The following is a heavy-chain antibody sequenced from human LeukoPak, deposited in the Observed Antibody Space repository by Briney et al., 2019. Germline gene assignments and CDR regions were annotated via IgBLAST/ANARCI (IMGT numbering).Heavy chain of an antibody. V-gene: IGHV3-23*01. CDR1: GSTFSSYA. D-gene: IGHD6-19*01. Sequence: GGSLRLSCAVSGSTFSSYAMSWVRQAPGKGLEWVSSISGSGSSTYYADSAKGRFTISRDNSKNTLYLQMNSLRVEDTAVHYCAKHASGWSFNYWGQGTLVTVSS. J-gene: IGHJ4*02. CDR2: ISGSGSST. CDR3: AKHASGWSFNY.